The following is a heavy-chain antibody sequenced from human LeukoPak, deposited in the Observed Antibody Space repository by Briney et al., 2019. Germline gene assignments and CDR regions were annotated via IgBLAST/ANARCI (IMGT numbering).Heavy chain of an antibody. D-gene: IGHD5-24*01. CDR1: GGSISSSSYY. Sequence: SETLSLTCTVSGGSISSSSYYWGWIRQPPGKGLEWIGSIYYSGSTYYNPSLKSRVTISVDTSKNQFSLKLSSVTAADTAVYYCARLTMVQRWLHAVAASGYDYWGQGTLVTVSS. V-gene: IGHV4-39*01. CDR2: IYYSGST. J-gene: IGHJ4*02. CDR3: ARLTMVQRWLHAVAASGYDY.